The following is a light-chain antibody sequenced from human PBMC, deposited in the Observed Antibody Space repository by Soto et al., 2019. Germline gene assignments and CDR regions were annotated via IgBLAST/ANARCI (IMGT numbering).Light chain of an antibody. V-gene: IGKV3-15*01. CDR3: QQYNVWPLT. J-gene: IGKJ4*01. CDR2: AAS. CDR1: QSVGSN. Sequence: EIVMTQSPATLSVSPGERATLPCRPSQSVGSNLAWYQQKPGQAPRLLIYAASTRATGIPARFSGSGSGTDFTLTISSLQSEDFAVYYCQQYNVWPLTFGGGTKVDIK.